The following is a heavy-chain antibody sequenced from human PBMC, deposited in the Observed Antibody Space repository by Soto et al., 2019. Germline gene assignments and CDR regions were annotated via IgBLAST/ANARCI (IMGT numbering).Heavy chain of an antibody. CDR1: GGSFSSYY. CDR3: AGRDCSGTNCYYLDYYYMDV. J-gene: IGHJ6*03. D-gene: IGHD2-2*01. V-gene: IGHV4-59*08. Sequence: QVQLQESGPGLVRPSETLSLTCTVSGGSFSSYYWTWIRQSPGKGLEWIGYSYYSGSTDYNPSLRGRLAISIDTSKNQFSLRLNSMTAADTAVYYCAGRDCSGTNCYYLDYYYMDVWGKGTPVTVSS. CDR2: SYYSGST.